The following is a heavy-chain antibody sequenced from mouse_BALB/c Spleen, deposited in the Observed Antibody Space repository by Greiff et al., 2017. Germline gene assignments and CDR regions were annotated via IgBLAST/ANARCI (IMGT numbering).Heavy chain of an antibody. CDR1: GFTFSSYA. CDR2: ISSGGST. J-gene: IGHJ3*01. D-gene: IGHD2-4*01. CDR3: ARDGVLYDYDVWFAY. Sequence: DVMLVESGGGLVKPGGSLKLSCAASGFTFSSYAMSWVRQTPEKRLEWVASISSGGSTYYPDSVKGRFTISRDNARNILYLQMSSLRSEDTAMYYCARDGVLYDYDVWFAYWGQGTLVTVSA. V-gene: IGHV5-6-5*01.